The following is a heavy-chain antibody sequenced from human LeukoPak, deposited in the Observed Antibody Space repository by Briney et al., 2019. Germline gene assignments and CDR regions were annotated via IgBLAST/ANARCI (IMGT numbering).Heavy chain of an antibody. D-gene: IGHD3-22*01. Sequence: PGGSLRLSCAASGFTFSSYWMHWVRQAPGKGLVWVSRINSDGSSTSYADSVKGRFTISRDNAKNTLYLQMNSLRAEDTAVYYCARDYMDYYDSSGYYPSYWYFDLWGRGTLVTVSS. CDR1: GFTFSSYW. CDR2: INSDGSST. CDR3: ARDYMDYYDSSGYYPSYWYFDL. V-gene: IGHV3-74*01. J-gene: IGHJ2*01.